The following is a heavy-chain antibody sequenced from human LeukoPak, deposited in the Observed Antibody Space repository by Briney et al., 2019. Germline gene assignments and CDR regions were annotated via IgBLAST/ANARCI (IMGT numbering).Heavy chain of an antibody. D-gene: IGHD4-23*01. CDR2: IDPSDSYT. J-gene: IGHJ4*02. Sequence: GESLKISCKGSGSSFTNYWIGLVRQLPGKGLEWMGRIDPSDSYTNYSPSFQGHVTISADKSISTAYLQWSSLKASDTAMYYCARPSYGGNSEGDFDYWGQGTLVTVSS. CDR3: ARPSYGGNSEGDFDY. CDR1: GSSFTNYW. V-gene: IGHV5-10-1*01.